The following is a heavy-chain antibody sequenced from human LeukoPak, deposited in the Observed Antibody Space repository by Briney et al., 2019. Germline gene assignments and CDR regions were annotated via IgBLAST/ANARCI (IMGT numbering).Heavy chain of an antibody. V-gene: IGHV4-39*07. D-gene: IGHD6-13*01. J-gene: IGHJ4*02. Sequence: SETLFLTCTVSGGSISNYYWGWIRQPPGEGLEWIGSIYYSGSTYYNPSLKSRVTISVDTSKNQFSLKLSSVTAADTAVYYCAREDWQQLVQWGQGTLVTVSS. CDR3: AREDWQQLVQ. CDR1: GGSISNYY. CDR2: IYYSGST.